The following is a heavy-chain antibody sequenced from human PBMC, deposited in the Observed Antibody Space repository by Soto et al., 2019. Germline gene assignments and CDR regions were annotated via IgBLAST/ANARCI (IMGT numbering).Heavy chain of an antibody. CDR2: TSGSGDST. Sequence: GGSLRLSCSASGFTFSTYAMNWVRQAPGKGLEWVSATSGSGDSTYYADSVRGRFTISRDNSINTLYLQMSSLRTEDTAVYYCAHPRGYGVFDAFDIWGQGTMVTVSS. CDR1: GFTFSTYA. V-gene: IGHV3-23*01. CDR3: AHPRGYGVFDAFDI. J-gene: IGHJ3*02. D-gene: IGHD4-17*01.